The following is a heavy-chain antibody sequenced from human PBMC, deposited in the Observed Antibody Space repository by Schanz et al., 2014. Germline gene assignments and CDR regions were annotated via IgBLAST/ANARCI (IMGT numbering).Heavy chain of an antibody. CDR3: ARDNLVSSSWYNYYGMDV. D-gene: IGHD6-13*01. J-gene: IGHJ6*02. CDR2: ISAYNGNT. V-gene: IGHV1-18*01. CDR1: GYTFTSYG. Sequence: QVQLVQSGAEVKKPGASVKVSCKASGYTFTSYGISWVRQAPGQGLEWMGWISAYNGNTNYAQKLQGRVTMTTDTSTSTAYRELRSLRSDDTAVYYCARDNLVSSSWYNYYGMDVWGQGTTVTVSS.